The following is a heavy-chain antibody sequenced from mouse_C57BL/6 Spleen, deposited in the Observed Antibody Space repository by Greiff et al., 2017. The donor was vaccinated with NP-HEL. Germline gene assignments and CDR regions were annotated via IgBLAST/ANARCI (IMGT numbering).Heavy chain of an antibody. CDR3: ARFTTVVALDY. CDR1: GYTFTSYW. D-gene: IGHD1-1*01. Sequence: QVQLQQSGAELVKPGASVKLSCKASGYTFTSYWMHWVKQRPGQGLEWIGMIHPNSGSTNYNEKFKSKATLTVDKSSSTAYMQLSSLTSEDSAVYYCARFTTVVALDYWGQGTTLTVSS. V-gene: IGHV1-64*01. CDR2: IHPNSGST. J-gene: IGHJ2*01.